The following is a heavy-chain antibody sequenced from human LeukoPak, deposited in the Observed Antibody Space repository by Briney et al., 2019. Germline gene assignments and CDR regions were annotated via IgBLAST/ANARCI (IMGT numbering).Heavy chain of an antibody. CDR2: ISYIGTT. D-gene: IGHD4-17*01. V-gene: IGHV4-59*11. Sequence: RPSETLSLTCAVSGDSFSSHYWTWLRQPPGRGLEWIGYISYIGTTNYNPSLKSRVTISIDTSKNQFSLKLSSVTTADTAVYYCARDLVTVTKGFDIWGLGTMVSVSS. CDR3: ARDLVTVTKGFDI. J-gene: IGHJ3*02. CDR1: GDSFSSHY.